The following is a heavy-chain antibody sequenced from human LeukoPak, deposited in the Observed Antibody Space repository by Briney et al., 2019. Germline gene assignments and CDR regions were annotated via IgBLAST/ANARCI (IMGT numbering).Heavy chain of an antibody. V-gene: IGHV3-23*01. CDR3: AKTSGGNY. J-gene: IGHJ4*02. D-gene: IGHD2-15*01. CDR2: ISESGGST. CDR1: GFTFSNYA. Sequence: GGSLRLSCAASGFTFSNYAMSWVRQAPGKGLEWVSGISESGGSTYYADSVKGRFTISRDNPRNTLYLQLNSLRVEDTAIYYCAKTSGGNYWGQGTLVTVSS.